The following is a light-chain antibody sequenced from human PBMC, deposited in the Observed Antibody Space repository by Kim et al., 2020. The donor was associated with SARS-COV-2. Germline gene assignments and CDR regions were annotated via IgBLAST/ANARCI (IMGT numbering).Light chain of an antibody. CDR3: NSRDSSGNPYV. J-gene: IGLJ1*01. CDR2: GKN. Sequence: ALGETVRITCQGDSLRSYYASWYQQKPGQAPVLVIYGKNNRPSGIPDRFSGSSSGNTASLTITGAQAEDEADYYCNSRDSSGNPYVFGTGTKVTVL. V-gene: IGLV3-19*01. CDR1: SLRSYY.